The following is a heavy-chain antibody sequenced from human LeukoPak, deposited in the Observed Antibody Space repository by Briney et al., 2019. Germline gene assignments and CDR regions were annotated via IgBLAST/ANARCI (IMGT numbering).Heavy chain of an antibody. CDR3: ARYSSYDAFDI. CDR1: GGSFSGYY. J-gene: IGHJ3*02. CDR2: IYYSGST. V-gene: IGHV4-59*01. Sequence: SETLSLTCAVYGGSFSGYYWSWIRQPPGKGLEWIGYIYYSGSTNYNPSLKSRVTISVDTSKNQFSLKLSSVTAADTAVYYCARYSSYDAFDIWGQGTMVTVSS. D-gene: IGHD6-13*01.